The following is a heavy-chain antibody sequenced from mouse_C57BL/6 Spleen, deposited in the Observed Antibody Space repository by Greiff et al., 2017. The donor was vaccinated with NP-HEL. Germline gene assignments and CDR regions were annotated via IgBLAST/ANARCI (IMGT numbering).Heavy chain of an antibody. Sequence: EVQLVESGGGLVKPGGSLKLSCAASGFTFSDYGMHWVRQAPEKGLEWVAYISSGSSTIYYADTVKGRFPISRDNAKNTLFLQMTSLRSEDTAMYYCANPYYGRSLWYFDVWGTGTTVTVSS. V-gene: IGHV5-17*01. D-gene: IGHD1-1*01. CDR3: ANPYYGRSLWYFDV. CDR1: GFTFSDYG. J-gene: IGHJ1*03. CDR2: ISSGSSTI.